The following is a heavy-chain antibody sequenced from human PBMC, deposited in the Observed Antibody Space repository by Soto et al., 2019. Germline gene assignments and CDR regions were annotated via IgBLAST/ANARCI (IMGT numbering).Heavy chain of an antibody. D-gene: IGHD5-12*01. V-gene: IGHV3-9*01. Sequence: EVQLVESGRGSVQPGRSLRLSCAASGFNFDDYAMHWVRQAPGKGLEWVSGISWSSVTFDYADSVKGRFTISRDNAKNSLYLQMNSLRAEDTAFYYCAKDHDEDFGYDLDYFDYWGQGTLVTVSS. J-gene: IGHJ4*02. CDR1: GFNFDDYA. CDR3: AKDHDEDFGYDLDYFDY. CDR2: ISWSSVTF.